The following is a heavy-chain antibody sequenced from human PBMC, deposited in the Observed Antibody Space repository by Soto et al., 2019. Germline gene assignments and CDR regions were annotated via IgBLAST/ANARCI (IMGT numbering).Heavy chain of an antibody. Sequence: EVQLVESGGGLVQPGRSLRLSCAASGFTFDDYAMHWVRQAPGKGLEWVSGISWNSGSIGYADSVKGRFTISRDNAKNSLYLQMNSLRAEDTALYYCAKDMGKYWGQGTLVXVSS. V-gene: IGHV3-9*01. CDR2: ISWNSGSI. D-gene: IGHD7-27*01. J-gene: IGHJ4*02. CDR1: GFTFDDYA. CDR3: AKDMGKY.